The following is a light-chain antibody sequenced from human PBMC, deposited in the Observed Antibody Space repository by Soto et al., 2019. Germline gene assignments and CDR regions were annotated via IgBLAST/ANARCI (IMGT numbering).Light chain of an antibody. CDR2: GAS. CDR3: QQYTNWPPWT. V-gene: IGKV3-15*01. J-gene: IGKJ1*01. Sequence: EILMTQSPGTLFVSPGERVTLSCRASQSVTSDLAWYQQKPGQAPRLLIYGASTRAAGIPARFSGSGSGTEFTLTISSLQSEDFAVYYCQQYTNWPPWTFDHGTKVEFK. CDR1: QSVTSD.